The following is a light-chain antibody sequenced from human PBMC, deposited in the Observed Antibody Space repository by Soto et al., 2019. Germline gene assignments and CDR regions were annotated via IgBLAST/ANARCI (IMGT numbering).Light chain of an antibody. Sequence: EIVMTQSPATLSVSPGERATLSCRASQSVTSNLAWYQQKPGQAPRLLIYRASTRATGIPAKFSGSGSGTEFTLTISSLQSEEFAVYYCQQYNNWPPLTFGGGTRVEIK. V-gene: IGKV3-15*01. CDR2: RAS. J-gene: IGKJ4*01. CDR3: QQYNNWPPLT. CDR1: QSVTSN.